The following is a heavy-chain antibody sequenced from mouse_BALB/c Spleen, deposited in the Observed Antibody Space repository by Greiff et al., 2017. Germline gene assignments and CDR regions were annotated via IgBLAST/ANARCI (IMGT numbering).Heavy chain of an antibody. CDR1: GFTFSSYA. V-gene: IGHV5-6-5*01. J-gene: IGHJ3*01. CDR3: ARDYGAY. CDR2: ISSGGST. Sequence: EVQLQQSGGGLVKPGGSLKLSCAASGFTFSSYAMSWVRQTPEKRLEWVASISSGGSTYYPDSVKGRFTISRDNARNILYLQMSSLRSEDTAMYYCARDYGAYWGQGTLVTVSA. D-gene: IGHD1-1*01.